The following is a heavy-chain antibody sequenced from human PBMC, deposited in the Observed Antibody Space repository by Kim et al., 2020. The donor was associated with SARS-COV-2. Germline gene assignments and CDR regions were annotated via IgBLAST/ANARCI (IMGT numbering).Heavy chain of an antibody. D-gene: IGHD6-19*01. J-gene: IGHJ2*01. CDR3: SRGVHVGGWRTSRGYFDR. CDR1: GGSFSGYY. V-gene: IGHV4-34*01. CDR2: INHIGST. Sequence: SETLSLTCAVYGGSFSGYYWSWIRQPPGKGLEWIGEINHIGSTNYNPSLKSRVTISVDTSKNQFSLKLSSVTAAVTAVYYCSRGVHVGGWRTSRGYFDRWGRGTLVTVSS.